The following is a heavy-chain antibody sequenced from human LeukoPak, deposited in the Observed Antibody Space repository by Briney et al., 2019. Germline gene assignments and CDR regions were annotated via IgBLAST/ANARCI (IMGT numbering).Heavy chain of an antibody. CDR2: SNPSGGNT. V-gene: IGHV1-46*02. CDR3: ARGRTVTNDFDL. Sequence: ASVKVSCKASGYTFYVYYIHWVRQAPGQGLEWMGISNPSGGNTNYAQRFQGRVTLTRDTSTTTVYMDLSGLRPEDTAVYYCARGRTVTNDFDLWGRGTLLTVSS. J-gene: IGHJ2*01. CDR1: GYTFYVYY. D-gene: IGHD4-17*01.